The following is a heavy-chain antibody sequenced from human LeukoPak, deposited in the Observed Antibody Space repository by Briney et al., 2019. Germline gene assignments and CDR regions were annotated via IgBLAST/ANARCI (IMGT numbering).Heavy chain of an antibody. Sequence: SETLSLTCTVSGGSMSSSSYYWGWIRQPPGKGLEWIGSIYYSESTYQNPSLKSRVSTSVDTSKNQFSLKLSSVTAADTAVYCCARIPTVTFFDYWGQGTLVTVSS. CDR1: GGSMSSSSYY. V-gene: IGHV4-39*07. J-gene: IGHJ4*02. D-gene: IGHD4-17*01. CDR3: ARIPTVTFFDY. CDR2: IYYSEST.